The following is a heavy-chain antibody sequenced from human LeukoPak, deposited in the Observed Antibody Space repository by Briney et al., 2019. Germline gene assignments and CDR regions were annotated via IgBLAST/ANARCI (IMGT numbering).Heavy chain of an antibody. J-gene: IGHJ4*02. CDR3: ARDQRLGYSYGYSFGY. D-gene: IGHD5-18*01. CDR1: GFTFSSYS. Sequence: GGSLRLSCAASGFTFSSYSMNWVRQAPGKGLEWVSSISSSSSYIYYADSVKGRFTISRDNARNSLNLQMNSLRAEDTAVYYCARDQRLGYSYGYSFGYWGQGTLVTVSS. CDR2: ISSSSSYI. V-gene: IGHV3-21*01.